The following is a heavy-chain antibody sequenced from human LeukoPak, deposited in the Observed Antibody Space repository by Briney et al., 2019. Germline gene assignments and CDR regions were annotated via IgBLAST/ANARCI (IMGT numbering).Heavy chain of an antibody. D-gene: IGHD2-2*02. CDR3: ARDQLGGSCSSTRCYTSFNS. J-gene: IGHJ5*02. CDR1: GFTVSSSY. V-gene: IGHV3-53*01. CDR2: IYSGGRT. Sequence: GGSLRLSCAASGFTVSSSYMSWVRQAPGKGLEWVSIIYSGGRTYYADSVKGRFTISRDNSKDTLFLQMNSLRAEDTAVYYCARDQLGGSCSSTRCYTSFNSWGQGTLVTVSS.